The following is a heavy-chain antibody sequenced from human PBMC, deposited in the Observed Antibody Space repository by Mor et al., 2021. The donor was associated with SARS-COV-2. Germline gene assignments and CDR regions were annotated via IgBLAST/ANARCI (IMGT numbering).Heavy chain of an antibody. Sequence: LEWVAAISWSSGSVHYADSVKGRFSISRDNARNSLYLQMKSLRAEDTALYYCVKDLTSGIAVAGTSDDYYYYGMDVWG. D-gene: IGHD6-19*01. CDR2: ISWSSGSV. J-gene: IGHJ6*01. CDR3: VKDLTSGIAVAGTSDDYYYYGMDV. V-gene: IGHV3-9*01.